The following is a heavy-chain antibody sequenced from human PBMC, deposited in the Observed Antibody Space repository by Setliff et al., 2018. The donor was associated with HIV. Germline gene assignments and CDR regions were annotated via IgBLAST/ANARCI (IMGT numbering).Heavy chain of an antibody. Sequence: GALRLSCAASGFTFSNAWMTWVRQVPGKGLEWVGRIKSRADGGTTDYAAPVNGRFSISRDDSKNTLYLQMDSLKTDDTAVYYCTTDDGSGTFYPPPYFDYWGHGTLVTVSS. J-gene: IGHJ4*01. CDR1: GFTFSNAW. CDR3: TTDDGSGTFYPPPYFDY. D-gene: IGHD3-10*01. CDR2: IKSRADGGTT. V-gene: IGHV3-15*01.